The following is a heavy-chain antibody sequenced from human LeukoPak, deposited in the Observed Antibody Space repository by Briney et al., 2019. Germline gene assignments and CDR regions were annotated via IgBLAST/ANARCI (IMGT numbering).Heavy chain of an antibody. CDR1: GFTFSSYE. J-gene: IGHJ4*02. D-gene: IGHD7-27*01. Sequence: PGGSLRLSCAASGFTFSSYEMNWVRQAPGKGLEWVSYISSGSTMHYADSVKGPFTISRDNAKRSVYLQMNSLRAEDTAVYYCARDNWVDYWGQGTLVTVSS. V-gene: IGHV3-48*03. CDR3: ARDNWVDY. CDR2: ISSGSTM.